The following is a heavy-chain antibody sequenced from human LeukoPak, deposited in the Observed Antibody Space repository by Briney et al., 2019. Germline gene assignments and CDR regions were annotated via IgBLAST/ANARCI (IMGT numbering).Heavy chain of an antibody. D-gene: IGHD2-15*01. V-gene: IGHV3-11*05. CDR2: ISSSSYT. CDR3: ARGVCSGGSCYPWGMDV. J-gene: IGHJ6*02. CDR1: GFTFSSYA. Sequence: GGSLRLSCAASGFTFSSYAMSWVRQAPGKGLEWVSYISSSSYTNYADSVKGRFTISRDNAKNSLYLQMNSLRAEDTAVYYCARGVCSGGSCYPWGMDVWGQGTTVTVSS.